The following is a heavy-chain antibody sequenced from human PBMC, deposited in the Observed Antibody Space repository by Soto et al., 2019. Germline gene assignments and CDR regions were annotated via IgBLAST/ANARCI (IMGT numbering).Heavy chain of an antibody. CDR1: GFTFNYYW. J-gene: IGHJ3*01. CDR2: IHSDGSTT. D-gene: IGHD2-21*02. Sequence: EVQLVESEGGLVQRGGSLRLSCAASGFTFNYYWMHWVRQAPGQGLVWVSHIHSDGSTTTYADSVKGRFTISRDNETNTLYLQMNSLRAEDTAVYYCVRGDKGGFDLWGQGTTVTVSS. CDR3: VRGDKGGFDL. V-gene: IGHV3-74*01.